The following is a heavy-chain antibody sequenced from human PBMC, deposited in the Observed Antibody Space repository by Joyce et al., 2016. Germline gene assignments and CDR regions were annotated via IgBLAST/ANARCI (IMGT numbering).Heavy chain of an antibody. V-gene: IGHV1-69*04. J-gene: IGHJ3*02. CDR3: TRGRIEYSKTFNAYDI. Sequence: VQLVQSGAEVKKPGSSVKVSCKVSGGNFYDYTITWVRQAPGQGLEWMRRFIPIVGVANYARKFRGRVALTADKSTATAYLELNSLRLDDTAMFFCTRGRIEYSKTFNAYDIWGQGTMVTVSS. CDR1: GGNFYDYT. CDR2: FIPIVGVA. D-gene: IGHD2/OR15-2a*01.